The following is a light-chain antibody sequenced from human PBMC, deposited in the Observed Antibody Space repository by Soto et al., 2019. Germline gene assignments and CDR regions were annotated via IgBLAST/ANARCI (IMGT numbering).Light chain of an antibody. Sequence: QSALTQPASVSGSPGQSTAISCTGTSSDIGSYHYVSWYQHHPGKAPKLIIYEVSNRPSGVSDRFFGSKSGNTASLTISGLQAEDEADYYCSSYASSSTLVFGGGTKLTVL. J-gene: IGLJ2*01. CDR1: SSDIGSYHY. CDR3: SSYASSSTLV. V-gene: IGLV2-14*01. CDR2: EVS.